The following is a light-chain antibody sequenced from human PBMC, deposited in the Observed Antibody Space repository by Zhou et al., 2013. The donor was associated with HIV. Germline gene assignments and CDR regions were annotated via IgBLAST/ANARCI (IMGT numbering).Light chain of an antibody. V-gene: IGKV2-28*01. Sequence: EIVMTQSPLSLPVTPGEPASISCRSSQSLVHSNGYNYLDWYLQKPGQSPQLLIYLGSNRASGVPDRFSGSGSGTNFTLKISRVEAEDVGVYYCMQALQTWTFGQGTKVEIK. CDR3: MQALQTWT. J-gene: IGKJ1*01. CDR1: QSLVHSNGYNY. CDR2: LGS.